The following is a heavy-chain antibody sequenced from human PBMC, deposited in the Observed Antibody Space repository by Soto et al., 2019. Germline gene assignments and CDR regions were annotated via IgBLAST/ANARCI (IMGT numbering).Heavy chain of an antibody. J-gene: IGHJ6*02. D-gene: IGHD3-3*01. CDR3: AKVDDFWSGYYSPPSDYYYYGMDV. Sequence: GGSLRLSCAVSGFTFSSYAMSWVRQAPGKGLEWVSAISGSGGGTYYADSVKGRFTISRDNSRNTLYLQMNSLRAEDTAVYYCAKVDDFWSGYYSPPSDYYYYGMDVWGQGTTVTVSS. CDR2: ISGSGGGT. CDR1: GFTFSSYA. V-gene: IGHV3-23*01.